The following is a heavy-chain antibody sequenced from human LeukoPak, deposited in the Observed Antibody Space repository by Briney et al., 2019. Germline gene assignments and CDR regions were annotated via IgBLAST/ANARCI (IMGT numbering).Heavy chain of an antibody. Sequence: GESLQISCKGSGYSFTSYWTGWVRQMPGKGLEWMGIIYPGDSDTRYSPSFQGQVTISADKSISTAYLQWSSLKASDTAMYYCATSPIPSHFQHWGQGTLVTVSS. CDR3: ATSPIPSHFQH. CDR2: IYPGDSDT. D-gene: IGHD2-2*01. CDR1: GYSFTSYW. V-gene: IGHV5-51*01. J-gene: IGHJ1*01.